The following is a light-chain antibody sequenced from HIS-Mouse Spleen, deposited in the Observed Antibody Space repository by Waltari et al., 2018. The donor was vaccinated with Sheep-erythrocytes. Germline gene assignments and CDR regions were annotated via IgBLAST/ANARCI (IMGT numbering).Light chain of an antibody. Sequence: EIVMTQSPATLSVSPGERATLSCRTSQSVSSNLAWYQQKPGQAPRLLIYVASTRDTGIPARFSGSGAGTEFTLTISSLQSEDFAVYYCQQYNNWPQTFGQGTKVEIK. CDR2: VAS. J-gene: IGKJ1*01. CDR1: QSVSSN. V-gene: IGKV3-15*01. CDR3: QQYNNWPQT.